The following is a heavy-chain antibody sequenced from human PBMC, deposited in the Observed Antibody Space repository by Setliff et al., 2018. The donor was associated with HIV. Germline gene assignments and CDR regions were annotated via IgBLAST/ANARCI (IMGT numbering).Heavy chain of an antibody. Sequence: PSETLSLTCTVSGGSISSGSYYWSWIRQPAGKGLEWIGRIYSSGSTKYNPSLKSRVTISVDTSKNQFSLKLSSVTAADTAMYFCARESRNDFWSGYYRTFDIWGQGTMVTVSS. J-gene: IGHJ3*02. CDR1: GGSISSGSYY. V-gene: IGHV4-61*02. CDR2: IYSSGST. D-gene: IGHD3-3*01. CDR3: ARESRNDFWSGYYRTFDI.